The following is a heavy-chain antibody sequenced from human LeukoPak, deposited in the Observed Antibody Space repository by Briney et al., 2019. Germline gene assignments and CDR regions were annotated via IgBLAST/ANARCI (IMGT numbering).Heavy chain of an antibody. CDR2: INHSGST. D-gene: IGHD3-10*01. J-gene: IGHJ4*02. V-gene: IGHV4-34*01. CDR1: GGSFSGYY. Sequence: PSETLSLTCAVYGGSFSGYYWSWIRQPPRKGLEWIGEINHSGSTNYNPSLKSRVTISVDTSKNQFSLKLSSVTAADTAVYYCARVRWFGIFDYWGQGTLVTVSS. CDR3: ARVRWFGIFDY.